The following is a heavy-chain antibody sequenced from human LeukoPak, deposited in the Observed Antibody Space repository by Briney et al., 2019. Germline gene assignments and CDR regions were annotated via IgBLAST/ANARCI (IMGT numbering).Heavy chain of an antibody. J-gene: IGHJ4*02. CDR1: GDSVSRSSYY. CDR2: IYYIGST. CDR3: ARYYDSTGSFDY. V-gene: IGHV4-61*01. Sequence: PSETLSLTCTVSGDSVSRSSYYWTWIRQPPGKGLEWIVYIYYIGSTNYNPSLRSRLTMSVDTSKNQFSLRLSSVIAADTAVYYCARYYDSTGSFDYWGQGTLVTVSS. D-gene: IGHD3-22*01.